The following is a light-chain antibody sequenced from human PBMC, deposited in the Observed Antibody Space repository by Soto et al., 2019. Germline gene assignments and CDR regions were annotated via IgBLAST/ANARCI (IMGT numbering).Light chain of an antibody. CDR3: AAWDDSLSGYV. Sequence: QSVLPQPPSASGTPGQRVTISCSGRSSNIGSNYVYWYQQLPGTAPKLLIYRNNQRPSGVPDRCSGSKSGTSASLAISGLRSEDEADYYCAAWDDSLSGYVFGTGTKLTVL. CDR2: RNN. CDR1: SSNIGSNY. V-gene: IGLV1-47*01. J-gene: IGLJ1*01.